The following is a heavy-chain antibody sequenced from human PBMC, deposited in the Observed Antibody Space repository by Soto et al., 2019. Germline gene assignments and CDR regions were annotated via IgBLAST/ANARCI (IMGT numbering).Heavy chain of an antibody. V-gene: IGHV3-30-3*01. D-gene: IGHD6-25*01. CDR1: GFNFRGFT. J-gene: IGHJ4*02. CDR2: ISYAGDYK. CDR3: AREPWGYSGSAKHFDY. Sequence: QVHLVESGGGVVQPGGSLRLSCAASGFNFRGFTMHWVRQAPDKGLEWLSVISYAGDYKNYADSVRGRISISRDNSKNTLFLQMNSLRPDYTAVYFCAREPWGYSGSAKHFDYWGQGSLVIVSS.